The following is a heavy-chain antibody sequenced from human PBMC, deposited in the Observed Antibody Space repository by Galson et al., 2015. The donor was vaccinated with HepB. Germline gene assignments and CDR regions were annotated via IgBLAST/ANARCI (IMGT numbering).Heavy chain of an antibody. Sequence: LRLSCAASGFTFSSYAMHWVRQGPGKGLEWVAVISYDGSNKYYADSVKGRFTVSRDNPKNTLYLQMNSLRAEDTAVYYCAMPFYFESSGDDAFDIWGQGTMVTVSS. CDR2: ISYDGSNK. D-gene: IGHD3-22*01. CDR1: GFTFSSYA. CDR3: AMPFYFESSGDDAFDI. J-gene: IGHJ3*02. V-gene: IGHV3-30*04.